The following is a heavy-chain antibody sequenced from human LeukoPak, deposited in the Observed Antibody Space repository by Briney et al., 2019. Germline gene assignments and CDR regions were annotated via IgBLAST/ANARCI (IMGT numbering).Heavy chain of an antibody. CDR2: MSSSSTYI. J-gene: IGHJ4*02. CDR1: GFTFSSYS. Sequence: KPGGSLRLSCEASGFTFSSYSMNWVRQAPGKGLEWVSSMSSSSTYIYYADSVKGRFTISRDNAKKSLYLQMNSLRAEDTAVYYCARGGTAAATHISFDFWGQGTLVTVSS. D-gene: IGHD6-13*01. V-gene: IGHV3-21*01. CDR3: ARGGTAAATHISFDF.